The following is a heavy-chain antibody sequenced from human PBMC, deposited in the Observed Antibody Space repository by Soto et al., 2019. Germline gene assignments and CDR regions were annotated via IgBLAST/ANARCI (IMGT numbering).Heavy chain of an antibody. J-gene: IGHJ4*02. V-gene: IGHV3-23*01. Sequence: EVQLLESGGGLLQPGGSLRLSCAASGFAFSSYAMSWVRQAPGKGLEWVSGISGSGGSSYHADSVKGRFTISRDNSKNTLYLQMNSLRAEDTAVYYCAREFFYYGNGGYSLDWGQGTLVTVSS. D-gene: IGHD3-22*01. CDR1: GFAFSSYA. CDR3: AREFFYYGNGGYSLD. CDR2: ISGSGGSS.